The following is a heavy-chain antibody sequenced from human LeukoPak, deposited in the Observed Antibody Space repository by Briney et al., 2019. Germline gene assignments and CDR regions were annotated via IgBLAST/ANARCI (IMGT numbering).Heavy chain of an antibody. V-gene: IGHV1-69*13. CDR1: GGTFSSYA. CDR3: ARDTNYYGSGNFDY. D-gene: IGHD3-10*01. J-gene: IGHJ4*02. CDR2: IIPIFGTA. Sequence: SVKVSCKASGGTFSSYAISWVRQAPGQGLEWMGGIIPIFGTANYAQKFQGRVTITADESTSTAYMELSSLRSEDTAVYYCARDTNYYGSGNFDYWGQGTLVTVSS.